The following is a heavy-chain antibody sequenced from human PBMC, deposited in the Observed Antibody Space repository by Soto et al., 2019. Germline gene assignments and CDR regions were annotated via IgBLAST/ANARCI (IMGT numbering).Heavy chain of an antibody. CDR3: ARWVTTGGLDV. J-gene: IGHJ1*01. D-gene: IGHD2-21*02. V-gene: IGHV3-30*19. CDR2: TSYDGSNK. CDR1: GFTFRSYV. Sequence: QVQLVEPGGGVVQPGTSLRVSCVGSGFTFRSYVIHWVRQAPGKGLEWVALTSYDGSNKYYGDSVRGRFTISRDNSRNTVDLQMDSLRLEDTALYYCARWVTTGGLDVWGQGTLVSVSS.